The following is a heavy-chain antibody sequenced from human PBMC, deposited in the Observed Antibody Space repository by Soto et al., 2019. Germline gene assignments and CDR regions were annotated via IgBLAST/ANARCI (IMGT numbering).Heavy chain of an antibody. CDR1: GYSFTSNW. D-gene: IGHD6-13*01. V-gene: IGHV5-51*01. J-gene: IGHJ6*02. CDR3: ARLATSSWFHGLDV. Sequence: GESLKISCQGSGYSFTSNWIAWVRQMPGEGLEWIGIIYPGDSDIRYNPSLQGQVTISVDKSITTAYLQWSTLKASDTATYYCARLATSSWFHGLDVWGLGTTVTVSS. CDR2: IYPGDSDI.